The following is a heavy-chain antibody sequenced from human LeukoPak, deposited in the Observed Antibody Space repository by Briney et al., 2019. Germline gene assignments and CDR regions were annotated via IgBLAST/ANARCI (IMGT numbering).Heavy chain of an antibody. CDR3: ARVVTTSGFHFDY. CDR2: IYYSGNT. CDR1: GGSINNFF. V-gene: IGHV4-59*08. J-gene: IGHJ4*02. D-gene: IGHD5-12*01. Sequence: SETLSLTCTVSGGSINNFFWSWIRQPPGRGLEWIGSIYYSGNTNYNPSLSLKSRVTISVDTSKNQFSLKLSSVTAADTAVYHCARVVTTSGFHFDYWGQGTLVTVSS.